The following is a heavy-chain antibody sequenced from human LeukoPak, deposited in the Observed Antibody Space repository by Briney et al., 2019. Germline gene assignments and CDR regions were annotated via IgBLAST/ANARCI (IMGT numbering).Heavy chain of an antibody. D-gene: IGHD3-22*01. Sequence: PSETLSLTCTVSGGSISSGGYYWSWIRQPPGKGLEWIGYIHYSGSTNCNPSLKSRVTISVDTSKNQFSLKLTSVTAADTAVYYCAREFYYDSSAYYYGAFDIWGQGTMVTVSS. J-gene: IGHJ3*02. V-gene: IGHV4-61*08. CDR3: AREFYYDSSAYYYGAFDI. CDR2: IHYSGST. CDR1: GGSISSGGYY.